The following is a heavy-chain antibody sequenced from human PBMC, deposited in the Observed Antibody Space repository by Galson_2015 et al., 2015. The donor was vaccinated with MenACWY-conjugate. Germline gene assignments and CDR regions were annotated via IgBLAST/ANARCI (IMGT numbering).Heavy chain of an antibody. V-gene: IGHV6-1*01. D-gene: IGHD6-19*01. Sequence: CAISGDSVSSNSAAWNWIRQSPSRGLEWLGRTYYRSKWYNDYAVSVKSRIAINPDTSKNQFSLQLNSVTPEDTAVYYCARVIDSGWIGDSYYYGMDVWGQGTTVTVSS. CDR3: ARVIDSGWIGDSYYYGMDV. CDR1: GDSVSSNSAA. CDR2: TYYRSKWYN. J-gene: IGHJ6*02.